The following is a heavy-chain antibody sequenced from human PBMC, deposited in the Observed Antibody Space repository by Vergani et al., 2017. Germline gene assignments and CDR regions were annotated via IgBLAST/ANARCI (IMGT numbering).Heavy chain of an antibody. CDR1: GGTFSSYA. Sequence: QVQLVQSGAEVKKPGSSVKVSCKASGGTFSSYAISWVRQAPGQGLEWMGGIIPIFGTANYAQKFQGRVTITADESTSTAYMELSSLRSEDTAVYYCARGPQHYDILTGYYLYYFDYWGQGTLVTVSS. V-gene: IGHV1-69*01. CDR3: ARGPQHYDILTGYYLYYFDY. CDR2: IIPIFGTA. D-gene: IGHD3-9*01. J-gene: IGHJ4*02.